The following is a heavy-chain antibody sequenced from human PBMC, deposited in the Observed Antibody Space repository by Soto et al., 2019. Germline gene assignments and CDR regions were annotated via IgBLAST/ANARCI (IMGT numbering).Heavy chain of an antibody. D-gene: IGHD5-12*01. CDR1: GGTFSNDI. J-gene: IGHJ4*02. V-gene: IGHV1-69*08. CDR3: ARDSPIGSTFSGYDAIDY. Sequence: QVQLVQSGAEVKKPGSSVKVSCKTSGGTFSNDIITWVRQAPGQGLEWMGRIIPLLDIANYAQKFQGRVTITADKSTGTAYMELNSLRSEDTAVHYCARDSPIGSTFSGYDAIDYWGQGTLVTVSS. CDR2: IIPLLDIA.